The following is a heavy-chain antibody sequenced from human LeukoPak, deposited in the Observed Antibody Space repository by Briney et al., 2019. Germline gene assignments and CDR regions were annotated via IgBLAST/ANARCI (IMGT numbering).Heavy chain of an antibody. CDR2: ISANNDDS. CDR3: ARHSPTVGSGYPSRKINFPYYFDY. Sequence: ASVKVSCKASGYTFINFGISWVRQAPGQGLEWMGWISANNDDSNYAQKVQGRVTMTTDTSTNTVYMELRSLRSDDTAVYYCARHSPTVGSGYPSRKINFPYYFDYWGQGTLVTVSS. J-gene: IGHJ4*02. V-gene: IGHV1-18*01. CDR1: GYTFINFG. D-gene: IGHD3-22*01.